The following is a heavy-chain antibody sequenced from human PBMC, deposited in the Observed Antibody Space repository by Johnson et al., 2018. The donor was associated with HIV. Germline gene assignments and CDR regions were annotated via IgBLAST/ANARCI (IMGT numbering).Heavy chain of an antibody. J-gene: IGHJ3*01. CDR1: GFTFRNSA. CDR2: ISYDGDNV. D-gene: IGHD5-18*01. V-gene: IGHV3-30*14. Sequence: QVQLVESGGCLVQPGGSLRLSCAASGFTFRNSAMHWVRQAPGKGLEWVAVISYDGDNVYYADSVKGRFTISRDNSRNMLYLQMNSLRPEDTAVYYCARDGRDLVTRGGFDVWGPGTVVTVSS. CDR3: ARDGRDLVTRGGFDV.